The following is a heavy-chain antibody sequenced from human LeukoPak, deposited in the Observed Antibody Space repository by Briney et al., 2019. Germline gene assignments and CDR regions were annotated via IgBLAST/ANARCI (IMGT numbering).Heavy chain of an antibody. D-gene: IGHD2-8*02. V-gene: IGHV4-38-2*01. CDR3: GRRLGRPNTGIDS. Sequence: SETQSLTCAVSGYSISSGYDWGWIRPPPGKGLEWIGSIYYSGGTSYKPSLKTRVIMSADTSKNQFSLNLSSVTAADTAVYYCGRRLGRPNTGIDSWGQGTLVTVSS. J-gene: IGHJ4*02. CDR2: IYYSGGT. CDR1: GYSISSGYD.